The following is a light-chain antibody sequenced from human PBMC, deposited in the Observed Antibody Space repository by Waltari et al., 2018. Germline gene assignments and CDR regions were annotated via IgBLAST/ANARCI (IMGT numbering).Light chain of an antibody. CDR1: QSVLYSSNSQNY. CDR2: WAS. J-gene: IGKJ1*01. CDR3: QQYYDIPWT. V-gene: IGKV4-1*01. Sequence: DIVMTQPPDSLAVSLGERGTINCKSSQSVLYSSNSQNYLAWYQQKPGQPPKLLIYWASARESGVPDRFSGSESGTDFTLTISSLQAEDVAVYYCQQYYDIPWTFGQGTKVEIK.